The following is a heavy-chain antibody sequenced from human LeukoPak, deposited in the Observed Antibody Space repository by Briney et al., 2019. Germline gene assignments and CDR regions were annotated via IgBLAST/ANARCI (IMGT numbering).Heavy chain of an antibody. Sequence: SETLSLTCNVSGGSLRSAYWSWIRQPPGKGLEYSGSTDYSPFLRGRVTISVDTSKNQFSLNLRSVTAADTALYYCARLYGGNVESYYFDSWGQGTLVTVSS. J-gene: IGHJ4*02. CDR3: ARLYGGNVESYYFDS. V-gene: IGHV4-59*08. CDR1: GGSLRSAY. D-gene: IGHD4-23*01. CDR2: SGST.